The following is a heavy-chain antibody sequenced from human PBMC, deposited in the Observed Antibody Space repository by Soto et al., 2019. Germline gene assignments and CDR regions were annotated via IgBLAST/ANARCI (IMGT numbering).Heavy chain of an antibody. Sequence: QLQLQESGPGLVKPSETLSLTCTVSGGSISSSSYYWGWIRQPPGKGLEWIGSIYYSGSTYYNPSLKSRVTISVDTSKNQFSLKLSSVTAADTAVYYCATSYYDISYFDYWGQGTLVTVSS. V-gene: IGHV4-39*01. CDR2: IYYSGST. D-gene: IGHD3-9*01. CDR1: GGSISSSSYY. CDR3: ATSYYDISYFDY. J-gene: IGHJ4*02.